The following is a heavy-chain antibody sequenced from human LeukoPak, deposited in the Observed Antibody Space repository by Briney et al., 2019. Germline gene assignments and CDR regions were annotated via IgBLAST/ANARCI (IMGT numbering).Heavy chain of an antibody. Sequence: ASVKVSYKASGYTFTSYGISWVRQAPGQGLEWMGWISGYNGNTNYAQKLKGRVTVTTDTSTSTAYMELRSLRPDDTAIYYCARTPVELRSRVYLPYFDYWGQGTLVTVSS. CDR1: GYTFTSYG. J-gene: IGHJ4*02. V-gene: IGHV1-18*01. CDR2: ISGYNGNT. D-gene: IGHD1-7*01. CDR3: ARTPVELRSRVYLPYFDY.